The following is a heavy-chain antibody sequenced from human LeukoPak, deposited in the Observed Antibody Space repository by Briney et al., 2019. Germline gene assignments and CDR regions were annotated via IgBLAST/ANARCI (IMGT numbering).Heavy chain of an antibody. J-gene: IGHJ3*02. Sequence: GGSLRLSCAASGFTFSGYAMSWVRQAPGKGLEWVSAISGSGGSTYYADSVKGRFTISRDNSKNTLYLQMNSLRAEDTAVYYCAKDRTYYYGSGRGTAFDIWGQGTMVTVSS. CDR2: ISGSGGST. CDR3: AKDRTYYYGSGRGTAFDI. CDR1: GFTFSGYA. D-gene: IGHD3-10*01. V-gene: IGHV3-23*01.